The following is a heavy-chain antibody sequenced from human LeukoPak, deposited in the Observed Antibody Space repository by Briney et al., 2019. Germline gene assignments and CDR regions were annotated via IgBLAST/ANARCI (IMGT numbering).Heavy chain of an antibody. CDR3: ARGPRRPTDYYESGGNYYSDN. V-gene: IGHV4-34*01. J-gene: IGHJ4*02. D-gene: IGHD3-22*01. Sequence: PSETLSVTCAAYGGSFRGYYWSRIRQPPGKGLEWIGEINHSGRTNYNPSLKSGVTISVDTSKDEFSLKLSSVTAADTAVYYCARGPRRPTDYYESGGNYYSDNWGPGALVSVSS. CDR1: GGSFRGYY. CDR2: INHSGRT.